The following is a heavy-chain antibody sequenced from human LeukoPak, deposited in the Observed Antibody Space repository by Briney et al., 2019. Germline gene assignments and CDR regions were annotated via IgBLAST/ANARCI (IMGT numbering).Heavy chain of an antibody. CDR2: IGGSGDKT. J-gene: IGHJ4*02. CDR1: GFTFNRNA. D-gene: IGHD6-19*01. CDR3: VRRGDASSGWGDHDY. V-gene: IGHV3-23*01. Sequence: GGSLRLSCAASGFTFNRNAISWVRQAPGKGLEWVSTIGGSGDKTFYADSVKGRLTISRDNSKNLLHLQMSSLTGEDTALYYCVRRGDASSGWGDHDYWGQGALVTVSS.